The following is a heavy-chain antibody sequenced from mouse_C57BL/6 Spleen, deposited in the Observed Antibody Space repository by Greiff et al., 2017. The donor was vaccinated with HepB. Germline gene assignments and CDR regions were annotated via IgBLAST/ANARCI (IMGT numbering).Heavy chain of an antibody. J-gene: IGHJ2*01. CDR3: ARTEATVEGY. V-gene: IGHV1-59*01. D-gene: IGHD1-1*01. CDR1: GYTFTSYW. Sequence: VQLQQPGAELVRPGTSVKLSCKASGYTFTSYWMHWVKQRPGQGLEWIGVIDPSDSYTNYNQKFKGKATLTVDTSSSTAYMQLSSLTSEDSAVYYCARTEATVEGYWGQGTTLTVSS. CDR2: IDPSDSYT.